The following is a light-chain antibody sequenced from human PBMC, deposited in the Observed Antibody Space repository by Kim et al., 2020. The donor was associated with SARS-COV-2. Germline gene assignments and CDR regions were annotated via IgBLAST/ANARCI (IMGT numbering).Light chain of an antibody. CDR3: SSLTSGATSVV. CDR2: DVS. J-gene: IGLJ2*01. V-gene: IGLV2-14*03. CDR1: SSDVGAYNR. Sequence: LTQPASVSGSPGQSITISCTGTSSDVGAYNRVSWYQQHPGKAPKLMIFDVSNRPSGISNRFSGSKSDNTASLTISGLQAEDEADYFCSSLTSGATSVVFGGGTQLTVL.